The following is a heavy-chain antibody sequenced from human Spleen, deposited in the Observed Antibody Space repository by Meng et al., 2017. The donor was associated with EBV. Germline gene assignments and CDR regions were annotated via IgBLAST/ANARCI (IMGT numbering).Heavy chain of an antibody. V-gene: IGHV4-34*01. CDR2: INYSGTT. Sequence: QVQLQQWGAGLSKPSETLSLTCAVYGGSFSGYFWSWIRQSPGKGLEWIGEINYSGTTKYNPSLKSRVTMSVDTSKNQISLKVRSVTAADTAVYYCAGGDDDSGGYYYLWGQGALVTVSS. D-gene: IGHD3-22*01. J-gene: IGHJ4*02. CDR3: AGGDDDSGGYYYL. CDR1: GGSFSGYF.